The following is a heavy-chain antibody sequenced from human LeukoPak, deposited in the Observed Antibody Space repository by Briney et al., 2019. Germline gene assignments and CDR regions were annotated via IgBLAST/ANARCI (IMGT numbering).Heavy chain of an antibody. CDR1: GFTVITND. Sequence: PGGSLRLSCAASGFTVITNDMTWVRQAPGKGLEWVSVRYSDGNTKYADSVQGRFTISRDNSKNTLYLEMNSLSPDDTAVYYCARGVEPLAANTLAYWGQGTLVTVSS. CDR3: ARGVEPLAANTLAY. J-gene: IGHJ4*02. CDR2: RYSDGNT. D-gene: IGHD1-14*01. V-gene: IGHV3-53*01.